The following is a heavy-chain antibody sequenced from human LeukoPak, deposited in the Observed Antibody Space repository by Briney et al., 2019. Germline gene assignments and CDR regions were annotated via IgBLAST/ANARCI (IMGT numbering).Heavy chain of an antibody. D-gene: IGHD6-6*01. J-gene: IGHJ4*02. CDR3: ARGSIAARPFDY. CDR2: IYHSGST. Sequence: SETLSLTCTVSGYSISSGYYWGWIRQPPGKGLEWIGSIYHSGSTHYNPSLKSRVTISVDTSKNQFSLKLSSVTAADTAVYYCARGSIAARPFDYWGQGTLVTVSS. CDR1: GYSISSGYY. V-gene: IGHV4-38-2*02.